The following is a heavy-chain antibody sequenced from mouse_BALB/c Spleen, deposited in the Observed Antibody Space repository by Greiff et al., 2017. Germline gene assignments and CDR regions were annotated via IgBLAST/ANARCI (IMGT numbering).Heavy chain of an antibody. CDR3: ARGGTTATSPYYYAMDY. J-gene: IGHJ4*01. CDR1: GYSITSDYA. D-gene: IGHD1-2*01. CDR2: ISYSGST. Sequence: EVKLMESGPGLVKPSQSLSLTCTVTGYSITSDYAWNWIRQFPGNKLEWMGYISYSGSTSYNPSLKSRISITRDTSKNQFFLQLNSVTTEDTATYYCARGGTTATSPYYYAMDYWGQGTSVTVSS. V-gene: IGHV3-2*02.